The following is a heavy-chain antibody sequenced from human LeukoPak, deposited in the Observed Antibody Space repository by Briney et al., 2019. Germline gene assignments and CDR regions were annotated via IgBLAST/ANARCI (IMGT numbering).Heavy chain of an antibody. Sequence: ASVKVSCKASGYTFTGYCMHWVRQAPGQGLGWMGRINPNSGGTNYAQKFQGRVTMTRDTSISTAYMELSRLRSDDTAVYYCARDNDSSGYYNPIDYWGQGTLVTVSS. J-gene: IGHJ4*02. CDR1: GYTFTGYC. V-gene: IGHV1-2*06. CDR3: ARDNDSSGYYNPIDY. D-gene: IGHD3-22*01. CDR2: INPNSGGT.